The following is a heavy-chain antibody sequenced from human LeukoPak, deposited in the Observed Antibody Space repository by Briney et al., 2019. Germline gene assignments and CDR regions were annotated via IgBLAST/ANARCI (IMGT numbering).Heavy chain of an antibody. CDR3: ARRPRDSSGYYLGAFHA. J-gene: IGHJ3*01. Sequence: GGFLRLSCEASGFTFGSYAMTWVRQAPGKGLDWVSVIGASGADTYYADSVKGRFTISRDNAKNTLYLHMSSLRAEDTAVYFCARRPRDSSGYYLGAFHAWGQGTTVTVSS. CDR1: GFTFGSYA. V-gene: IGHV3-23*01. CDR2: IGASGADT. D-gene: IGHD3-22*01.